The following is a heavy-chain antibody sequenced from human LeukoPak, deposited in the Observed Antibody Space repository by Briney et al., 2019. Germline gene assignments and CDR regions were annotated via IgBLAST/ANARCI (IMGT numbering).Heavy chain of an antibody. Sequence: GASVKVSCKASGYTFTSYGISWVRQAPGQGLEWMGRIIPILGIANYAQKFQGRVTITADKPTSTAYMELSSLRSEDTAVYYCARDNARRNNAFDIWGQGTMVTVSS. CDR1: GYTFTSYG. J-gene: IGHJ3*02. CDR3: ARDNARRNNAFDI. V-gene: IGHV1-69*04. D-gene: IGHD2/OR15-2a*01. CDR2: IIPILGIA.